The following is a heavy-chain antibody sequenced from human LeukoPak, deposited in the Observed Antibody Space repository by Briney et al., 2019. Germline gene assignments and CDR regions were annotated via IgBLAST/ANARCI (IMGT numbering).Heavy chain of an antibody. V-gene: IGHV3-64*02. CDR1: GFTFSNYP. Sequence: GGSLRLSCAASGFTFSNYPMHWVRQAPGKGLESVSSITTTGDYTYYADSVRGRFTISRDSSKNTLYLQMGSLRTEDMAVYYCARISSSGYLDYWGQGTLVTVSS. J-gene: IGHJ4*02. D-gene: IGHD3-22*01. CDR2: ITTTGDYT. CDR3: ARISSSGYLDY.